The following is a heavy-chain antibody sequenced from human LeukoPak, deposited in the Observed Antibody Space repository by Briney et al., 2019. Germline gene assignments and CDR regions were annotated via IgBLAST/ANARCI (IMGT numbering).Heavy chain of an antibody. D-gene: IGHD3-22*01. V-gene: IGHV3-21*01. CDR1: GFTFSSYS. J-gene: IGHJ4*02. Sequence: GGSLRLSCAASGFTFSSYSMNWVRQAPGKGLEWVSSISSSSSYIYYADSVKGRFTISRDNAKNSLYLQMNSLRAEDTAVYYCARANYYDSSGYYSAKEYYFDYWGQRTLVTVSS. CDR3: ARANYYDSSGYYSAKEYYFDY. CDR2: ISSSSSYI.